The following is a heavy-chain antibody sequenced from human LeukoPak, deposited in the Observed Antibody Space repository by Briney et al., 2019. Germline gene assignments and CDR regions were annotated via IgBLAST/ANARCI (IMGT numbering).Heavy chain of an antibody. CDR2: IRSSGINI. V-gene: IGHV3-48*03. CDR3: AVLAVAGDYGMDV. J-gene: IGHJ6*02. D-gene: IGHD6-19*01. Sequence: GGSLRLSCAASGFTFSSYEMNWVRQAPGKGLEWVSYIRSSGINIYADSVKGRFTVSRDNAKNSLYLQMNSMRAEDTAIYCCAVLAVAGDYGMDVWGQGTTVTVSS. CDR1: GFTFSSYE.